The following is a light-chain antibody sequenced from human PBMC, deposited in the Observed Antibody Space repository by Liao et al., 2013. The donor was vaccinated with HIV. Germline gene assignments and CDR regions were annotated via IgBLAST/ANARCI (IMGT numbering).Light chain of an antibody. Sequence: SYVLTQPPSLSVAPGKTARISCGGDNIESHSVHWYQQKPGQAPVLVIFSNSDRPSGVPERLSGYHSGSTAVLTISRVEAGDEADYYCQVWESGGGRCVFGSGTEVTV. J-gene: IGLJ1*01. CDR2: SNS. CDR1: NIESHS. V-gene: IGLV3-21*01. CDR3: QVWESGGGRCV.